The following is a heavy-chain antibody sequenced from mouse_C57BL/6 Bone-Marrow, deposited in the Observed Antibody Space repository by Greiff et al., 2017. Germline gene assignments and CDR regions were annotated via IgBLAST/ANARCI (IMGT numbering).Heavy chain of an antibody. CDR2: INPNNGGT. CDR3: ARCGYYAMDY. CDR1: GYTFTDYN. V-gene: IGHV1-18*01. J-gene: IGHJ4*01. Sequence: EVKLVESGPELVKPGASVKIPCKASGYTFTDYNMDWVKQSHGKSLEWIGDINPNNGGTIYNQKFKGKATLTVDKSSSTAYMELRSLTSEDTAVYYCARCGYYAMDYWGQGTSVTVSS.